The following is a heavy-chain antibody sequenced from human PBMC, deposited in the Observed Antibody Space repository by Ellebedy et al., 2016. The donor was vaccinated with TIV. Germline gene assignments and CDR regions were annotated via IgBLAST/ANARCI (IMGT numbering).Heavy chain of an antibody. CDR1: GGSFSGYY. CDR3: ARERVVTANWFDP. J-gene: IGHJ5*02. CDR2: INHSGST. V-gene: IGHV4-34*01. D-gene: IGHD2-21*02. Sequence: SETLSLTCAVYGGSFSGYYWSWIRQPPGKGLEWIGEINHSGSTNYNPSLKSRVTISVDTSKNQFSLKLSSVTAADTAVYYCARERVVTANWFDPWGQGTLVTVSS.